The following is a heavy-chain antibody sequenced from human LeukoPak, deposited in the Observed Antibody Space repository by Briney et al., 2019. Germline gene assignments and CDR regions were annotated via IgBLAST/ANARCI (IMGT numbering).Heavy chain of an antibody. D-gene: IGHD3-9*01. J-gene: IGHJ5*02. CDR2: INPNSGGT. CDR3: ARAPLVSRWFDP. CDR1: GYTFTGYY. V-gene: IGHV1-2*02. Sequence: ASVKVSCKASGYTFTGYYMHWVRQAPGQGLEWMGWINPNSGGTNYAQKFQGRVTMTRDTSISTAYMELGRLRSDDTAVYYCARAPLVSRWFDPWGQGTLVTVSS.